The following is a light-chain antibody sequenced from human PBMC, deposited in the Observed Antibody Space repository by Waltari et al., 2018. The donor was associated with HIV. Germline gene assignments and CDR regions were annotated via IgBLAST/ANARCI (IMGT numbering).Light chain of an antibody. CDR2: DVS. Sequence: QSALTQPASVSGSPGQSITISCTGTSSAVGAYNSVPWYQHHPGKAPKLVIFDVSERPTGISNRFSGSKSGNTASLTISGLQAEDEADFYCTSYINNGALVFGGGTKLTVL. J-gene: IGLJ2*01. CDR3: TSYINNGALV. CDR1: SSAVGAYNS. V-gene: IGLV2-14*03.